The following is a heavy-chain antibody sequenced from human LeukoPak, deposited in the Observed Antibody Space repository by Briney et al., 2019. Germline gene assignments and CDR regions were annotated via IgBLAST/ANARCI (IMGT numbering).Heavy chain of an antibody. V-gene: IGHV3-30*02. D-gene: IGHD2-15*01. CDR3: AKDSFGYCSGSRGCFFDY. CDR2: IRYDGSNK. Sequence: PGGSLRLSCAASGFTFSNYGMHWVRQAPGKGLEWAAFIRYDGSNKYSVDSVKGRFTISRDNSKNTLYLQMNSLRTEDTAVYYCAKDSFGYCSGSRGCFFDYWGQGTLVTVSS. J-gene: IGHJ4*02. CDR1: GFTFSNYG.